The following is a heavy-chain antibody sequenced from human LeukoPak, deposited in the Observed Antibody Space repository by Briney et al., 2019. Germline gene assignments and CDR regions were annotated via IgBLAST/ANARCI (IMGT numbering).Heavy chain of an antibody. CDR3: AKGDYGDYGRFDY. V-gene: IGHV3-23*01. Sequence: GGFLRLSCAASGFTFSSYAMSWVRQAPGKGLEWVSAISGSGGSTYYADSVKGRFTISRDNSKNTLYLQMNSLRAEDTAVYYCAKGDYGDYGRFDYWGQGTLVTVSS. J-gene: IGHJ4*02. D-gene: IGHD4-17*01. CDR2: ISGSGGST. CDR1: GFTFSSYA.